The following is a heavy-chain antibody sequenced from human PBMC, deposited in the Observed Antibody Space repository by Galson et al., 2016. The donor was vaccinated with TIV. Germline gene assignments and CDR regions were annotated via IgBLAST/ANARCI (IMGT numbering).Heavy chain of an antibody. J-gene: IGHJ4*02. V-gene: IGHV1-69*13. CDR2: IIGMFGTT. Sequence: SVKVSCKASGGTFIRYAITWVRQAHGQGLEWMGRIIGMFGTTNYAQKFQGRVTITADELTSTAYMELSSLRSEDTAMYYCARARGYSGHEGNYWGQGTLVTVSS. CDR1: GGTFIRYA. D-gene: IGHD5-12*01. CDR3: ARARGYSGHEGNY.